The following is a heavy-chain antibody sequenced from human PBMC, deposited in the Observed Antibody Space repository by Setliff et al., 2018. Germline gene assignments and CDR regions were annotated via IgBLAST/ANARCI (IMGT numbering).Heavy chain of an antibody. Sequence: PGGSLRLSCGASGFTFSTHAMHWVRQAPGKGLEWVAMIWSDGNNQFYPGSVKGRFTVSRDNSKNMVYLQMDNLRVDDTAVYYCSKPLPRVPPYASGSSWTYRNDAFDIWGQGTMVTVSS. CDR3: SKPLPRVPPYASGSSWTYRNDAFDI. J-gene: IGHJ3*02. D-gene: IGHD3-10*01. CDR2: IWSDGNNQ. V-gene: IGHV3-33*06. CDR1: GFTFSTHA.